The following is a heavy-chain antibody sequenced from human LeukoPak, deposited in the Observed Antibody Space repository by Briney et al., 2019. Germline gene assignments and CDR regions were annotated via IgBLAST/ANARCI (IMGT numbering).Heavy chain of an antibody. D-gene: IGHD6-13*01. CDR2: ISGSDGTT. J-gene: IGHJ4*02. Sequence: PGGSLRLSCAAFGFTFSNYAMSWVRQAPGKGLEWVSGISGSDGTTYYADSVKGRFTVSRDNSMNTLYLQMNSLRAEDTALYYCAKEEQQLTSRWGQGTLVTVSS. CDR3: AKEEQQLTSR. CDR1: GFTFSNYA. V-gene: IGHV3-23*01.